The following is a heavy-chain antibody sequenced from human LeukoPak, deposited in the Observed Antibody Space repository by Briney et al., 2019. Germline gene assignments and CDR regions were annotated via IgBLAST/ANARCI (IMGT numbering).Heavy chain of an antibody. D-gene: IGHD5-24*01. V-gene: IGHV4-59*08. CDR3: ARHGGGYSFDY. J-gene: IGHJ4*02. CDR2: MYNSGGT. CDR1: GGSITYYH. Sequence: SETLSLTCTVSGGSITYYHWTWIRQPPGKGLEWIAYMYNSGGTSYNPSLKSRVTISVDTSKNQFSLKLTSVTAADTAVYYCARHGGGYSFDYWGQGTLVTVSS.